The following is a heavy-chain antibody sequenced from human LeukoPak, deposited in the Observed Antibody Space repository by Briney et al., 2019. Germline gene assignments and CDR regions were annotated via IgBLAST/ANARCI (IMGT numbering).Heavy chain of an antibody. CDR1: GGSFSGYY. J-gene: IGHJ4*02. V-gene: IGHV4-34*01. Sequence: SETLSLTCAVYGGSFSGYYWSWIRQPPGKGLEWIGEINQGGTTNYNPSLKSRVTISVDTSKNQFSLKLSSVTAADTAVYYCATVSGYLYYFDYWGQGTLVTVSS. CDR2: INQGGTT. CDR3: ATVSGYLYYFDY. D-gene: IGHD3-22*01.